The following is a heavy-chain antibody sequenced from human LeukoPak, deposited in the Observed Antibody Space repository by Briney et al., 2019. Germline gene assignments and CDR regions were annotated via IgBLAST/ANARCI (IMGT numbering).Heavy chain of an antibody. CDR2: ISSSSRDI. CDR3: VREAAATLFDY. V-gene: IGHV3-21*01. Sequence: GGSLRLSCAASGFTFSSYTMNWVRQAPGKGLEWVAAISSSSRDIFYADSVKGRFSISRDNTQSSLSLQMSSLKAEDTAVYYCVREAAATLFDYWGQGTLVTVSS. D-gene: IGHD1-26*01. CDR1: GFTFSSYT. J-gene: IGHJ4*02.